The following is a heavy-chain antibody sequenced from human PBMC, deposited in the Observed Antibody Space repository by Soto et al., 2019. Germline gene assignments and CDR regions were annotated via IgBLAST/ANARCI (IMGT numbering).Heavy chain of an antibody. CDR1: GGSFSGYY. V-gene: IGHV4-34*01. CDR3: ARRMGGRRVWLDY. Sequence: QVQLQQWGAGLLKPSETLSLTCAVYGGSFSGYYWSWIRQPPGKGLEWIGEINHSGSTNYNPSLNSRVIIAVNTTKTLFSLKLSFVAAATTAVYCGARRMGGRRVWLDYWGQGTLVTVSS. J-gene: IGHJ4*02. CDR2: INHSGST. D-gene: IGHD3-9*01.